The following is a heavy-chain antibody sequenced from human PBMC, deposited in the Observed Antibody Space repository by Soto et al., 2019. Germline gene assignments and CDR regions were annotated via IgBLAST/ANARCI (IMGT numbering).Heavy chain of an antibody. J-gene: IGHJ4*02. Sequence: PGGSLRLSCAASGFTVSSNYMSWVRQAPGKGLEWVSVIYSGGSTYYADSVKGRFTISRDNSKNTLYLQMNSLRAEDTAVYYCASGLGFTFSERGLRYWGQGTLVTVSS. CDR1: GFTVSSNY. V-gene: IGHV3-53*01. D-gene: IGHD3-16*01. CDR2: IYSGGST. CDR3: ASGLGFTFSERGLRY.